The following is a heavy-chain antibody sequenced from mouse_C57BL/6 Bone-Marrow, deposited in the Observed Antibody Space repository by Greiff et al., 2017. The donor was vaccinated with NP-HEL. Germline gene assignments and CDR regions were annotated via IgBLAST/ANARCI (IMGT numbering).Heavy chain of an antibody. CDR3: ARNYGSSPYWYFDV. J-gene: IGHJ1*03. CDR2: INPSNGGT. V-gene: IGHV1-53*01. D-gene: IGHD1-1*01. CDR1: GYTFTSYW. Sequence: QVQLQQPGTELVKPGASVKLSCKASGYTFTSYWMHWVKQRPGQGLEWIGNINPSNGGTNYNEKFKSKATLTVDKSFSTAYMQRSSLTSEDSAVYYCARNYGSSPYWYFDVWGTGTTVTVSS.